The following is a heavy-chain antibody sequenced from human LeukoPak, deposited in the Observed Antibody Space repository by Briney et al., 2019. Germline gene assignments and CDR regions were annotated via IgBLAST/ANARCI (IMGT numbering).Heavy chain of an antibody. J-gene: IGHJ4*02. CDR1: GFTFSSYE. V-gene: IGHV3-48*03. CDR3: ARGSGFGRWYYFDY. D-gene: IGHD5-12*01. Sequence: GGSLRLSCAASGFTFSSYEMNWVRQAPGKGLEWVSYISSSGSTTYYADSVKGRFTISRDNAKNSLYLQMNSLRAEDTAVYYCARGSGFGRWYYFDYWGQGTLVTVSS. CDR2: ISSSGSTT.